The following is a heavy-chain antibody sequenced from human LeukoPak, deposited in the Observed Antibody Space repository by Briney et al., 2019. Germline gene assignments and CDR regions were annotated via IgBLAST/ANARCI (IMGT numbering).Heavy chain of an antibody. CDR2: INRDGSTT. CDR1: GFNFSNYW. D-gene: IGHD3-10*01. J-gene: IGHJ4*02. V-gene: IGHV3-74*01. Sequence: GGSLSLSCSASGFNFSNYWVHWVHQAPGKGLVWVSRINRDGSTTNYADSVKGRFTVSRDNAKNTLNLQMNNLGAEDTAVYYCARDKKSGESSEIDYWGQGTLVTVSS. CDR3: ARDKKSGESSEIDY.